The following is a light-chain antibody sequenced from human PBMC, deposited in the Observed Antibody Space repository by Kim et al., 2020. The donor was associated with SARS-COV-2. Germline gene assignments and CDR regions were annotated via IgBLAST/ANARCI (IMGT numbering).Light chain of an antibody. CDR1: QSVSSD. J-gene: IGKJ4*01. V-gene: IGKV3-11*01. CDR3: QQRSNWPLT. CDR2: DAS. Sequence: VSPGERATLTCRASQSVSSDLAWYQQKPGQAPRRLIYDASNRATGIPARFSGSGSGTDFTLTISSLEPEDFAVYYCQQRSNWPLTFGGGTKVDIK.